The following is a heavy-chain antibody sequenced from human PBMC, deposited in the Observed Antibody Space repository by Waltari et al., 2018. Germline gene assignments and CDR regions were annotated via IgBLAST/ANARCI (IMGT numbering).Heavy chain of an antibody. Sequence: QVQLQQSGPGLVKPSETLSLTCTVSGYSISNVYYWGWIRQPPGKGLEWIGSIHHSGTAYYHPSLNSRVTISLETSKTPFALKRTSVAATDTAIYYCARQPIEGNLPDWFDPWGQGTLVTVSS. CDR2: IHHSGTA. J-gene: IGHJ5*02. D-gene: IGHD1-1*01. CDR1: GYSISNVYY. V-gene: IGHV4-38-2*02. CDR3: ARQPIEGNLPDWFDP.